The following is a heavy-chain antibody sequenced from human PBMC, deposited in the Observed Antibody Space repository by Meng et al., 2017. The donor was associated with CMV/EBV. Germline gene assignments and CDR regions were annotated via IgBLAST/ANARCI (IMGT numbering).Heavy chain of an antibody. D-gene: IGHD3-3*01. V-gene: IGHV3-53*01. CDR2: IYSGGST. J-gene: IGHJ4*02. Sequence: GESLKISCAASGFTVSSNYMSWVRQAPGKGLEWVSVIYSGGSTYYADSVKGRFTISRDDSKNTLYLQMNSLKTEDTAVYYCTTDPPVLRFLEWLSTLRHWGQGTLVTVSS. CDR3: TTDPPVLRFLEWLSTLRH. CDR1: GFTVSSNY.